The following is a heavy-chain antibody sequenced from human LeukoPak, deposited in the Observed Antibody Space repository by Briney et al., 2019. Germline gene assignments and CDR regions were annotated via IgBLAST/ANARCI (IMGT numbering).Heavy chain of an antibody. CDR1: GFTFSTYA. J-gene: IGHJ4*02. CDR2: ISGNGHIT. CDR3: AKIKDNYGSDY. Sequence: GGSLRLSCAASGFTFSTYAMHWVRQAPGKGLEYVSAISGNGHITHYANSVKGRLIISRDNSKNTLYLQMGSLRAEDTAVYYCAKIKDNYGSDYWGRGTLVTVSS. D-gene: IGHD5-24*01. V-gene: IGHV3-64*01.